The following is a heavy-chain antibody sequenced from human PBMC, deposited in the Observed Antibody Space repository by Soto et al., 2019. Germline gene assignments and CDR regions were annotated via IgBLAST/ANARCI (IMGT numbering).Heavy chain of an antibody. CDR2: IIPIFGTA. V-gene: IGHV1-69*13. CDR3: ARALELLSEGFSYYGMDV. D-gene: IGHD1-26*01. J-gene: IGHJ6*02. Sequence: SVKVSCKASGGTFSSYAISWVRQAPGQGLEWMGGIIPIFGTANYAQKFQGRVTITADESTSTAYMELSSLRSEDTAVYYCARALELLSEGFSYYGMDVWGQGTTVTV. CDR1: GGTFSSYA.